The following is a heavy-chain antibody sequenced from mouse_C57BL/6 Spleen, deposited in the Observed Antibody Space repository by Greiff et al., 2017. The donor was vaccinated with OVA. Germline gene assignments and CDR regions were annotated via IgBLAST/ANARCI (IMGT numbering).Heavy chain of an antibody. CDR1: GYSFTDYN. Sequence: EVQLQESGPELVKPGASVKISCKASGYSFTDYNMNWVKQSNGKSLEWIGVINPNYGTTSYNQKFKGKATLTVDQSSSTAYMQLNSLTSEDSAVYYCARSSIYYDYDGAYYFDYWGQGTTLTVSS. CDR3: ARSSIYYDYDGAYYFDY. V-gene: IGHV1-39*01. J-gene: IGHJ2*01. CDR2: INPNYGTT. D-gene: IGHD2-4*01.